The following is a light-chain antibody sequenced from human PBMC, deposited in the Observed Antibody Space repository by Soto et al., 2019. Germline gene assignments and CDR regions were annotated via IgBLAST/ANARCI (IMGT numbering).Light chain of an antibody. V-gene: IGKV3-20*01. CDR3: QQYDTSPTT. Sequence: EIVFTQSPGTLSLSPGERATLACRASQSLSSSYLAWYQQKPGQAPRLLIYGASIRATGIPDRFSGSGSGTDFTLAISTLEPEDFAVYYCQQYDTSPTTFGPGTEVDIK. CDR1: QSLSSSY. J-gene: IGKJ3*01. CDR2: GAS.